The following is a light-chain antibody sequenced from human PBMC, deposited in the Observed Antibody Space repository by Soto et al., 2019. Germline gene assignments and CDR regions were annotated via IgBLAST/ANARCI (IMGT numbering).Light chain of an antibody. J-gene: IGKJ2*01. CDR2: SAS. CDR3: QQYGSSPQT. V-gene: IGKV3-20*01. Sequence: EIVLTQSPGTLSLSPGERATLSCRASQSIRTSLAWYQQKPGQPPRLLISSASTRATGIPDRFAGSGSGTDFTLTINRLEPEDFAVYICQQYGSSPQTFGQGTKLEIK. CDR1: QSIRTS.